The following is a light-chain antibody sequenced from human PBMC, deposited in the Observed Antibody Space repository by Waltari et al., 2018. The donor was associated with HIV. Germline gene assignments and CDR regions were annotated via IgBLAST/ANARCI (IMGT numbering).Light chain of an antibody. Sequence: SVLTQPPSVSGAPGQRVTISCSASGSNIGATYDVHWYQHLPGTAPKLLIYGNSHRPSGVPDRFSGSKSGTSASLAITGLQPEDEGDYYCQSYDSRLSGSVFGGGTKLTVL. V-gene: IGLV1-40*01. J-gene: IGLJ2*01. CDR2: GNS. CDR1: GSNIGATYD. CDR3: QSYDSRLSGSV.